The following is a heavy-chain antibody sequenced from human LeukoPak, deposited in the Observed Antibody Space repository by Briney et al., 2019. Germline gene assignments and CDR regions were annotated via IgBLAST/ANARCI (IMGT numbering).Heavy chain of an antibody. CDR2: ISYDGSNK. D-gene: IGHD6-13*01. V-gene: IGHV3-30*18. J-gene: IGHJ4*02. Sequence: GGSLRLSCAASGFTFGTYNMHWVRQAPGKGLEWVAVISYDGSNKYYADSVKGRFTISRDDSKNTLYLEMNSLNAEDTAVYYCAKDRAGSWAIDYWGQGTLVTVSS. CDR1: GFTFGTYN. CDR3: AKDRAGSWAIDY.